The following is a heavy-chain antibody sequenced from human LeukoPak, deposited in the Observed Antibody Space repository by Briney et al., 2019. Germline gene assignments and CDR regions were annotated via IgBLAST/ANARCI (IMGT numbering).Heavy chain of an antibody. D-gene: IGHD3-16*02. CDR2: IYYSGST. CDR3: WVMITFGGVIVIDY. V-gene: IGHV4-39*01. CDR1: GGSISSSSYY. Sequence: SETLSLTCIVSGGSISSSSYYWGWIRQPPGKGLEWIGSIYYSGSTYYNPSLKSRVTISVDTSKNQFSLKLSSVTAADTAVYYCWVMITFGGVIVIDYWGQGTLVTVSS. J-gene: IGHJ4*02.